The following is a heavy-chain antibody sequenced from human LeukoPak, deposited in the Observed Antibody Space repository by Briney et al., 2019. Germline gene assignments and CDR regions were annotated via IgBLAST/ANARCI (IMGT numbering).Heavy chain of an antibody. Sequence: SETLSLTCTVSGGSISSYYWSWIRQPPGKGLEWMGYIYYSGSTNYNPSLKSRVTISVETSKNQFSLKLSSVTAADTAVYYCASQEPGIAAAGYWYFDLWGRGTLVTVSS. V-gene: IGHV4-59*01. CDR1: GGSISSYY. CDR3: ASQEPGIAAAGYWYFDL. D-gene: IGHD6-13*01. CDR2: IYYSGST. J-gene: IGHJ2*01.